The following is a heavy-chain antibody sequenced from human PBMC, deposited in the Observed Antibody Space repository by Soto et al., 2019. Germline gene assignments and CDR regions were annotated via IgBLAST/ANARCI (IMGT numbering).Heavy chain of an antibody. CDR2: IWYDGSNK. V-gene: IGHV3-33*01. CDR1: GFTFSSYG. CDR3: ARDLGVTMVRGVPFDY. J-gene: IGHJ4*02. D-gene: IGHD3-10*01. Sequence: QVQLVESGGGVVQPGRSLRLSCAASGFTFSSYGMHWVRQAPGKGLEWVAVIWYDGSNKYYADSVKGRFTISRDNSKNTLYLQMNSLRAEDTAVYYCARDLGVTMVRGVPFDYWGQGTLVTVSS.